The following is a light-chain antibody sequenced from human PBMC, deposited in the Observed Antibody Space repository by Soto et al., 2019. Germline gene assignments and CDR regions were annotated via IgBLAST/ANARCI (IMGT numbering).Light chain of an antibody. V-gene: IGKV1-6*01. J-gene: IGKJ1*01. CDR1: QGIRND. Sequence: AIQMTQSPYSLSASVGDRVTITCRASQGIRNDLGWYQQKPGTAPKLLIYAASNLESGVPSRFSGSGSGTDFTLTINSLQPEDVAIYYCLQDYSYPRTFGQGTKVEIK. CDR2: AAS. CDR3: LQDYSYPRT.